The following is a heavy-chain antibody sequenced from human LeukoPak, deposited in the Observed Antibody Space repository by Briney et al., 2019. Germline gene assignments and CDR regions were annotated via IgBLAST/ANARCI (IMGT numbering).Heavy chain of an antibody. J-gene: IGHJ4*02. CDR2: ISGSGDST. D-gene: IGHD6-6*01. CDR1: GFIFSSYT. Sequence: PGESLRLSCAASGFIFSSYTMSWVRQAPGKGLEWVSTISGSGDSTYYVDSVKGRFTISRDNSKNTLYLQVNSLRAEDTAVYYCAKDFLGPTRKSTAARSLFDYWGQGTLVTVSS. V-gene: IGHV3-23*01. CDR3: AKDFLGPTRKSTAARSLFDY.